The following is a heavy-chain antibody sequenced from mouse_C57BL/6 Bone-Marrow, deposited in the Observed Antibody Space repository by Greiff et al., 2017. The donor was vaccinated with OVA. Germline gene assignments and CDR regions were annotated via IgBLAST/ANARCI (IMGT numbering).Heavy chain of an antibody. J-gene: IGHJ3*01. CDR1: GFNIKDDY. V-gene: IGHV14-4*01. D-gene: IGHD5-1*01. Sequence: VQLQQSGAELVRPGASVKLSCTASGFNIKDDYMHWVKQRPEQGLEWIGWIDPENGDTEYASKFQGKATITADTSSNTAYLQLSSLTSADTAVYYCTTSSYLFAYWGQGTLVTVSA. CDR2: IDPENGDT. CDR3: TTSSYLFAY.